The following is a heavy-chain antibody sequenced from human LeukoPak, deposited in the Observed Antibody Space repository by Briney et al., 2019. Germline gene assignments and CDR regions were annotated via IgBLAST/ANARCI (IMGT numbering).Heavy chain of an antibody. CDR2: IRYDGSNK. V-gene: IGHV3-30*02. Sequence: GGSLRLSCAASGFTLSSYGMHWVRQAPGKGLEWVAFIRYDGSNKYYADSVKGRFTISRDNSKNTLYLQMNSLRAEDTAVYYCAKREFQQLVPDYFDYWGQGTLVTVSS. D-gene: IGHD6-13*01. CDR1: GFTLSSYG. J-gene: IGHJ4*02. CDR3: AKREFQQLVPDYFDY.